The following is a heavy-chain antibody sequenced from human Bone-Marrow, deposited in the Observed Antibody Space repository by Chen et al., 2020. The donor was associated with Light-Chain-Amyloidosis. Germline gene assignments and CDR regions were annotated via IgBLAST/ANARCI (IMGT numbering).Heavy chain of an antibody. D-gene: IGHD3-10*01. CDR1: GYTFTSHH. CDR2: MNPNSGNT. Sequence: QVQLVQSGAEVKKPGASVKVSCKASGYTFTSHHINWVRQATGQGLEWMGWMNPNSGNTGYAQKFQGRVTMTRNTSISTAYMELSSLRSEDTAVYYCARGSYGSGSYYHYYYYGMDVWGQGTTVTVSS. J-gene: IGHJ6*02. V-gene: IGHV1-8*01. CDR3: ARGSYGSGSYYHYYYYGMDV.